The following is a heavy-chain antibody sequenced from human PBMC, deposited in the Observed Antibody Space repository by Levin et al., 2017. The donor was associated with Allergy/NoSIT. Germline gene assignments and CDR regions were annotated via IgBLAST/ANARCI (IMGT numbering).Heavy chain of an antibody. Sequence: GGFLRLSCAASGFTFSSYAMHWVRQAPGKGLEWVAVISYDGSNKYYADSVKGRFTISRDNSKNTLYLQMNSLRAEDTAVYYCARDGYCSSTSCYPRAGYCSGGSCYSGRWDWYFDLWGRGTLVTVSS. D-gene: IGHD2-15*01. CDR1: GFTFSSYA. J-gene: IGHJ2*01. V-gene: IGHV3-30-3*01. CDR2: ISYDGSNK. CDR3: ARDGYCSSTSCYPRAGYCSGGSCYSGRWDWYFDL.